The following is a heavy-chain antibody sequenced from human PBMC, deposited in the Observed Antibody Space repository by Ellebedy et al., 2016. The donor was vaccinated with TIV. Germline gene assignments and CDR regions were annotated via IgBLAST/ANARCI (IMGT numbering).Heavy chain of an antibody. V-gene: IGHV3-23*01. CDR3: ARCLPGATVFDF. Sequence: GESLKISXAASGFTFSSYAMSWVRQAPGKGLQWVSAISGSGANTYYADSVRGRFTISRDNAMNSVFLQMNSLRAEDTAVYYCARCLPGATVFDFWGRGALVTVSS. J-gene: IGHJ4*02. D-gene: IGHD1-26*01. CDR2: ISGSGANT. CDR1: GFTFSSYA.